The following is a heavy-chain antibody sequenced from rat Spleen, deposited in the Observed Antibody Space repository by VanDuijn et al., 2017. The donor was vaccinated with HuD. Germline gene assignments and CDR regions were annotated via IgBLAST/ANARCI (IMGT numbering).Heavy chain of an antibody. CDR3: TSSSTGKGFAY. V-gene: IGHV5-31*01. CDR2: ITNTGGST. D-gene: IGHD5-1*01. J-gene: IGHJ3*01. Sequence: EVQLVESGGGLVQPGRSLKLSCVASGFTFNNYWMTWIRQAPGKGLEWTASITNTGGSTYYPDSVKGRFTISRDNARSTLYLQMNSLRSEDTATYYCTSSSTGKGFAYWGQGTLVTVSS. CDR1: GFTFNNYW.